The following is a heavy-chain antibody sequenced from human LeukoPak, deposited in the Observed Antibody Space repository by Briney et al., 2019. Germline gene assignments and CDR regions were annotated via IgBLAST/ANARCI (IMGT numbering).Heavy chain of an antibody. D-gene: IGHD3-22*01. J-gene: IGHJ4*02. CDR1: GFTFSDYG. Sequence: PGRSLRLSCVASGFTFSDYGIHWVRQAPGKGLEGVAVISYDGRKMKYADSVKGRFTISRDNSKDTLSLHMSTLRTEDTAVYYCARDYYDSSGYYYLPDYWGQGTLVTVSS. CDR2: ISYDGRKM. CDR3: ARDYYDSSGYYYLPDY. V-gene: IGHV3-30*03.